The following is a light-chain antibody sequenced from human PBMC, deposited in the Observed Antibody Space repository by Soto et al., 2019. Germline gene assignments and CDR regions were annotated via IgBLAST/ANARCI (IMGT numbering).Light chain of an antibody. CDR2: DAS. Sequence: AIQLTQSPSSLSASVGDSVTITCRASQGISSALAWYQQKPGKAPKLLIYDASSMESGVPSRFNGSGSVKNITLTISNLPPEYCATYCCYHFNSKFWTFREGTKVEIK. J-gene: IGKJ1*01. CDR3: YHFNSKFWT. V-gene: IGKV1-13*02. CDR1: QGISSA.